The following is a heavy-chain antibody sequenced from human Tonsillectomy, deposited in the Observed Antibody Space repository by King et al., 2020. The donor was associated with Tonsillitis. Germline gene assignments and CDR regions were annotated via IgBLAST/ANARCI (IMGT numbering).Heavy chain of an antibody. Sequence: QLVQSGAEVKKPGSSVKVSCKASGGTFSNFAISWVRQAPGQGLEWMGGIITVFGVANYAQKFQGRVTITADESTSTAYMEMSSLRSEDTAVYYCARHQMGFYDISGYWTWGQGSLVTVSS. CDR1: GGTFSNFA. CDR3: ARHQMGFYDISGYWT. CDR2: IITVFGVA. V-gene: IGHV1-69*01. D-gene: IGHD3-22*01. J-gene: IGHJ4*02.